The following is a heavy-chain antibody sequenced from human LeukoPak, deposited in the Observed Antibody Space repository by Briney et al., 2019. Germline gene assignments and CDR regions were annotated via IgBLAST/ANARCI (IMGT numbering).Heavy chain of an antibody. CDR1: AASISNYY. D-gene: IGHD3-22*01. J-gene: IGHJ4*02. CDR2: ISTSGST. Sequence: SETLSLTCAVSAASISNYYWSWIRQAPGKGLEWIGYISTSGSTNYNPSLKSRVSISLDTSKNRFSLNLNFVTAADMAVYYCASPRSGYRYTFDYWGQGALVTVSS. V-gene: IGHV4-4*09. CDR3: ASPRSGYRYTFDY.